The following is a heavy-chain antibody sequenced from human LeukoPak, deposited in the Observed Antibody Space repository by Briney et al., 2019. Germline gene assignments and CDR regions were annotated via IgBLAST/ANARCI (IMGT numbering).Heavy chain of an antibody. CDR2: INSDGSST. V-gene: IGHV3-74*01. CDR3: ARDRGMTGTGVFDY. D-gene: IGHD1-14*01. Sequence: GGSLRLSCAASGFTFSSYWMHWVRQAPGKGLVWVSRINSDGSSTSYADSVKGRFTISRDNAKNTLYLQMNSLRAEDTALYYCARDRGMTGTGVFDYWGQGTLVTVSS. CDR1: GFTFSSYW. J-gene: IGHJ4*02.